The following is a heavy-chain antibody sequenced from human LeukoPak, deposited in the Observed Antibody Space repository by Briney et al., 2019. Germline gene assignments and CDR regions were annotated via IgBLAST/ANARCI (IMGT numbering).Heavy chain of an antibody. CDR1: GFTFSSYS. CDR3: ARDLVSSPALDV. D-gene: IGHD3-9*01. V-gene: IGHV3-21*01. J-gene: IGHJ6*02. CDR2: ISSSSSYI. Sequence: GGSLRLSCAASGFTFSSYSMNWVRQAPGKGLEWVSSISSSSSYIYYADSVKGRFTISRDNAKNSLYLQMNSLRAEDTAVYYCARDLVSSPALDVWGQGTTVTVSS.